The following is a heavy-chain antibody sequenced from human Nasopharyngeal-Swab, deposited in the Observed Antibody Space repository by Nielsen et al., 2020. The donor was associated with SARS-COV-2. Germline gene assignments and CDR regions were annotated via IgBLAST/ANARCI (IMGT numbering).Heavy chain of an antibody. CDR1: GGSISSYY. CDR3: ARRETIVGSFDY. V-gene: IGHV4-59*08. CDR2: IYYSGST. D-gene: IGHD1-26*01. Sequence: SETLSLTCTVSGGSISSYYWTWIRQSPGKGLEWIGYIYYSGSTDYNPSLKGRVTISVDTSKNQFSLKLNSVTAAYSALYYCARRETIVGSFDYWGQGTLVTVSS. J-gene: IGHJ4*02.